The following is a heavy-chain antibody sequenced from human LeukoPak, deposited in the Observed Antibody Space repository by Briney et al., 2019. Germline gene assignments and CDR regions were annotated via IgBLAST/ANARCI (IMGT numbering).Heavy chain of an antibody. J-gene: IGHJ4*02. CDR3: ARPRYCTNGVCYPIFDY. CDR2: NNPNSGGT. CDR1: GYTFTGYY. V-gene: IGHV1-2*02. Sequence: ASVKVSCKASGYTFTGYYMHWVRQAPGQGLEWMGWNNPNSGGTNYAQKFQGRVTMTRDTSISTAYMELSRLRSDDTAVYYCARPRYCTNGVCYPIFDYWGQGTLVTVSS. D-gene: IGHD2-8*01.